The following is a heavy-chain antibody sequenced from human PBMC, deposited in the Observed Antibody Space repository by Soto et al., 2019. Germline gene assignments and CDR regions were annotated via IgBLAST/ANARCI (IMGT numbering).Heavy chain of an antibody. CDR2: IYYSGNT. D-gene: IGHD3-22*01. J-gene: IGHJ4*02. Sequence: SDTLSLTCNVSGGSLTNNNYYWAWIRQPPGKGPEWIGSIYYSGNTYYSPSLKSRVTMSIDTSKSQFSLRLSSVTDADTAVYYCASSSAKIVMVIPGGTVDFWGKGARVTVS. CDR3: ASSSAKIVMVIPGGTVDF. V-gene: IGHV4-39*01. CDR1: GGSLTNNNYY.